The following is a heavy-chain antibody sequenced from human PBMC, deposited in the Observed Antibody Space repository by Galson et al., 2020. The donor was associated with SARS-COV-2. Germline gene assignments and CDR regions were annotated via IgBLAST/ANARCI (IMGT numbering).Heavy chain of an antibody. CDR1: GFTFSSYA. CDR3: ASQLLWFGDSLYS. J-gene: IGHJ4*02. Sequence: GGSLRLSCAASGFTFSSYAMHRVRQAPGKGLEWVAVISDDGSNKYYADSVKGRFTISRDNSKNTLYLPMNSLRAEDTAVYYWASQLLWFGDSLYSWGQVTLVTVSS. CDR2: ISDDGSNK. V-gene: IGHV3-30*01. D-gene: IGHD3-10*01.